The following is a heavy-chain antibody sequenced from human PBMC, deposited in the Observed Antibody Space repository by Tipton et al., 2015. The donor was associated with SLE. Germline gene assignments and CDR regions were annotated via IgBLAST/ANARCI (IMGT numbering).Heavy chain of an antibody. CDR2: IKSKTDGGTT. CDR1: GFTFSNAW. V-gene: IGHV3-15*01. Sequence: SLRLSCAASGFTFSNAWMSWVRQAPGKGLEWVGRIKSKTDGGTTDYAAPVKGRFTISRDDSKNTLYLQMNSLKTEDTAVYYCTTDDYPIEGIAARGFDYWGQGTLVTVPS. D-gene: IGHD6-6*01. J-gene: IGHJ4*02. CDR3: TTDDYPIEGIAARGFDY.